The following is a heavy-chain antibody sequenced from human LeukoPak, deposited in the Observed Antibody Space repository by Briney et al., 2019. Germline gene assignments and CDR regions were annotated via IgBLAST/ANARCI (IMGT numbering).Heavy chain of an antibody. CDR1: GFTFSSYW. D-gene: IGHD4-11*01. CDR3: TRDPTQYLRYRYFDY. J-gene: IGHJ4*02. Sequence: GGSLRLSCAASGFTFSSYWMHWVRQAPGKGLVWVSRINSDGSSTSYADSVKGRFTISRDNAKNTLYLQMSSLRAEDTAVYYCTRDPTQYLRYRYFDYWGQGTLVTVSS. V-gene: IGHV3-74*01. CDR2: INSDGSST.